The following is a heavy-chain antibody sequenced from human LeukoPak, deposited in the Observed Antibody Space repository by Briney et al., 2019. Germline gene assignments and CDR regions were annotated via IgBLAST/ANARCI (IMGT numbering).Heavy chain of an antibody. D-gene: IGHD1-14*01. J-gene: IGHJ3*02. CDR1: GFTFSSYA. CDR3: ATIRLAYVGHAFDI. CDR2: ISASGGST. Sequence: GGSLRLSCAASGFTFSSYAMSWVRQAPGKGLEWVSGISASGGSTYYADSVKGRFTISRDNSKNTLYLQMNSLRAEDTAVYYCATIRLAYVGHAFDIWGQGTMVTVSS. V-gene: IGHV3-23*01.